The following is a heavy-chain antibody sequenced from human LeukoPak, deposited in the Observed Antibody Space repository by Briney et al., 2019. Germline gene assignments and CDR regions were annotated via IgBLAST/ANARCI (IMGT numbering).Heavy chain of an antibody. J-gene: IGHJ4*02. V-gene: IGHV3-66*01. CDR1: GFNVSGNY. Sequence: PGGSLRLSCAVSGFNVSGNYMSWVRQAPGKGLEWVSVLYSGGRTYHADTVKGRFTISRYTSKNTLYLQMNNLRAEDTAVYYCARDVATVTTLGEVGPVWGQGTLVTVSS. D-gene: IGHD4-17*01. CDR2: LYSGGRT. CDR3: ARDVATVTTLGEVGPV.